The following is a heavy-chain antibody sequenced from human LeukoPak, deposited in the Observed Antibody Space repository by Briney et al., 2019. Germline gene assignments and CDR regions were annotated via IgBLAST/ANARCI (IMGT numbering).Heavy chain of an antibody. Sequence: GASVKVSCKASGYTFSDYDINWVRQATGQGLEWMGWMNPNSGNTGYAQKFQGRVTMTRNTSISTAYMELSSLRSEDTAVYYCARGPRGDSYYYYMDVWGKGTTVTVSS. V-gene: IGHV1-8*01. CDR2: MNPNSGNT. D-gene: IGHD2-21*02. J-gene: IGHJ6*03. CDR3: ARGPRGDSYYYYMDV. CDR1: GYTFSDYD.